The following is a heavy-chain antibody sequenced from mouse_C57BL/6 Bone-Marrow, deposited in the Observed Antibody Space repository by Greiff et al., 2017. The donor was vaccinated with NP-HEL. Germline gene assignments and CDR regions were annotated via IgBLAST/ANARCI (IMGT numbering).Heavy chain of an antibody. J-gene: IGHJ1*03. D-gene: IGHD1-1*01. CDR1: GYTFTSYG. Sequence: QVQLQQSGAELARPGASVKLSCKASGYTFTSYGISWVKQRTGQGLEWIGEIYPRSGNTYYNEKFKGKATLTADKSSSTAYMELRSLTSEDSAVCFSEKEGVTTLVAPRCFDVWGTGTPVTVSS. V-gene: IGHV1-81*01. CDR3: EKEGVTTLVAPRCFDV. CDR2: IYPRSGNT.